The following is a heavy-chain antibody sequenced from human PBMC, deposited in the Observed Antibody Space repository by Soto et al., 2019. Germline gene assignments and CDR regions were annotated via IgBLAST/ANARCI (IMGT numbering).Heavy chain of an antibody. J-gene: IGHJ6*02. CDR1: GGSFSGYY. V-gene: IGHV4-34*01. Sequence: SETLSLTCAVYGGSFSGYYWSWIRQPPGKGLEWIGEINHSGSANYNPSLKSRVTISVDTSKNQFSLKLSSVTAADTAVYYCAGIAAAGKRPYYYYYYGMDVWGQGTTVTGSS. CDR2: INHSGSA. D-gene: IGHD6-13*01. CDR3: AGIAAAGKRPYYYYYYGMDV.